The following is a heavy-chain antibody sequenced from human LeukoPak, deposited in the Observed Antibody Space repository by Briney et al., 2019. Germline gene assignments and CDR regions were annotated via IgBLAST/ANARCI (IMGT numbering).Heavy chain of an antibody. CDR1: GFTFNTFG. CDR2: ISYDGSNK. V-gene: IGHV3-30*03. CDR3: ATDHGFHYGAYFDY. J-gene: IGHJ4*02. D-gene: IGHD4-17*01. Sequence: PGGSLRLSCAASGFTFNTFGMHWVRQAPGKGLEWVAVISYDGSNKYSADPVKGRFTISRDNSKNTLYLQMNSLRPEDTAVYYCATDHGFHYGAYFDYWGQGTLVTVSS.